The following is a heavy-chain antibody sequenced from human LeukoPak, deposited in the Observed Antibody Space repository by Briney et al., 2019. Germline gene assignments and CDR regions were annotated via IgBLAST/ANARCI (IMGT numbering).Heavy chain of an antibody. CDR3: ATLEAKYYYDSSGYPELSNDY. D-gene: IGHD3-22*01. J-gene: IGHJ4*02. Sequence: GASVRVSCKVSGDSFTELSMNGVRQAPGKGLEWMGGCDPEDGETIYAQKFQGRVTMTEDTSTDTAYMELSSLRSEDTAVYYCATLEAKYYYDSSGYPELSNDYWGQGTLVTVSS. CDR2: CDPEDGET. CDR1: GDSFTELS. V-gene: IGHV1-24*01.